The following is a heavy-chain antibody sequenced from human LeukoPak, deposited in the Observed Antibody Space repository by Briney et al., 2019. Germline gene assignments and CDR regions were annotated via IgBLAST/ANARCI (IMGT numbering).Heavy chain of an antibody. CDR3: ARDCSGGSCYGAFDI. CDR2: IYDSGST. J-gene: IGHJ3*02. D-gene: IGHD2-15*01. V-gene: IGHV4-30-4*01. Sequence: SETLSLTCAVSGGSISSSNWWCWIRQPPGKGLGWIGYIYDSGSTYYNPSLKSRITISVDTSENRFSLKLSSVTATDTAVYYCARDCSGGSCYGAFDIWGQGTMVTVSS. CDR1: GGSISSSNW.